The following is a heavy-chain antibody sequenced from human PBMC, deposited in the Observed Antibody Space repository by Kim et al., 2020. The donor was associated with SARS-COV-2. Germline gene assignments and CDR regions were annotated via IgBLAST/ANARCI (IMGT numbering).Heavy chain of an antibody. CDR3: ARAPRRSARGGSSPLDY. CDR2: IGTAGDT. J-gene: IGHJ4*02. CDR1: GFTFSSYD. V-gene: IGHV3-13*04. D-gene: IGHD6-6*01. Sequence: GGSLRLSCAASGFTFSSYDMHWVRQATGKGLEWVSAIGTAGDTYYPGSVKGRFTISRENAKNSLYLQMNSLRAGDTAVYYCARAPRRSARGGSSPLDYWGQGTLVTVSS.